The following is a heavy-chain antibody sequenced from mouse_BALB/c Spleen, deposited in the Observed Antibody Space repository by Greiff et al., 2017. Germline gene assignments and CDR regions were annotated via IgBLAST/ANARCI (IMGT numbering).Heavy chain of an antibody. CDR1: GYSITSDYA. Sequence: DVKLQESGPGLVKPSQSLSLTCTVTGYSITSDYAWNWIRQFPGNKLEWMGYISYSGSTSYNPSLKSRISITRDTSKNQFFLQLNSVTTEDTATYYCARGAPYGNFDYWGQGTTLTVSS. J-gene: IGHJ2*01. V-gene: IGHV3-2*02. CDR2: ISYSGST. D-gene: IGHD2-1*01. CDR3: ARGAPYGNFDY.